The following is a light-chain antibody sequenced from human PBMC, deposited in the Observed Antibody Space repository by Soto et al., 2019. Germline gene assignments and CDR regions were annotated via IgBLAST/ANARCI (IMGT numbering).Light chain of an antibody. CDR1: EDIAHY. Sequence: SPSSLSASLGDKVTLTCRASEDIAHYLAWYQQKPGKAPRVLLHHTSILQSGVPSRFSGSGNGTDFNVTITSLQPEDVATYYCQNYNSAPYTFGPGTKVDIK. J-gene: IGKJ3*01. CDR2: HTS. V-gene: IGKV1-27*01. CDR3: QNYNSAPYT.